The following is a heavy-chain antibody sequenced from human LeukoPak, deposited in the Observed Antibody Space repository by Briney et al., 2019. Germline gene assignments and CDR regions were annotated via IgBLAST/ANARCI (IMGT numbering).Heavy chain of an antibody. CDR3: ARGYYDSSGYYPPPFDY. J-gene: IGHJ4*02. CDR2: IYYSGST. CDR1: GGSISSYY. V-gene: IGHV4-59*01. D-gene: IGHD3-22*01. Sequence: SETLSLTCTVSGGSISSYYWNWIRQPPGKGLEWIGYIYYSGSTDYNPSLKSRVTISIDTSKKQFSLKLSSVTAADTAVYYCARGYYDSSGYYPPPFDYWGQGTLVTVSS.